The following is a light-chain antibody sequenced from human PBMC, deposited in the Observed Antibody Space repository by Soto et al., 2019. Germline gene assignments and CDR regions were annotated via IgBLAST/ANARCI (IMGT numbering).Light chain of an antibody. CDR3: QQYGSSPPWT. V-gene: IGKV3-20*01. J-gene: IGKJ1*01. CDR2: GAS. Sequence: EVVLSLSPGTLSLSQGDKATLSCRAIQSVSINFLAWYQQKPGQAPGLLIYGASSRATGIPDRFSGSGSGTDFTLTISRLEAEDFAVYYCQQYGSSPPWTFGQGTKVDIK. CDR1: QSVSINF.